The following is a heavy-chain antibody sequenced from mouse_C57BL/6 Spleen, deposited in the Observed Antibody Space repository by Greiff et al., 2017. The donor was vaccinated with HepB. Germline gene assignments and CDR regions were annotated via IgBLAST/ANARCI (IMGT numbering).Heavy chain of an antibody. Sequence: VQLQQSGAELVKPGASVKMSCKASGYTFTSYWITWVKQRPGQGLEWIGDIYPGSGSTNYNEKFKSKATLTVDTSSSTAYMQLSSLTSEDSAVYYCARGYYSNYEYFDYWGQGTTLTVSS. J-gene: IGHJ2*01. CDR3: ARGYYSNYEYFDY. V-gene: IGHV1-55*01. CDR2: IYPGSGST. CDR1: GYTFTSYW. D-gene: IGHD2-5*01.